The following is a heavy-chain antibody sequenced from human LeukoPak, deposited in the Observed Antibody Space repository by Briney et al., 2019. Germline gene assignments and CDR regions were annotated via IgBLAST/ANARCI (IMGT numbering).Heavy chain of an antibody. CDR2: IYYSGNT. J-gene: IGHJ5*02. CDR1: GGSISPYY. Sequence: SETLSLTCSVSGGSISPYYWGWFRQPPGQGLEWIAYIYYSGNTNYNSSLKSRANIAIDTSKNQVSLKLRFVTAADTAVYYRARHLGSERTEFDPWGPGTLVTVSS. V-gene: IGHV4-59*08. D-gene: IGHD3-10*01. CDR3: ARHLGSERTEFDP.